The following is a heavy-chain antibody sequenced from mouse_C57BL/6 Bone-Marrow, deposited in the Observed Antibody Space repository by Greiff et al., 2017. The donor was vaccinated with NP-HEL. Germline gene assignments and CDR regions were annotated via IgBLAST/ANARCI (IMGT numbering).Heavy chain of an antibody. J-gene: IGHJ4*01. CDR1: GYTFTSYW. Sequence: QVHVKQPGAELVRPGSSVKLSCKASGYTFTSYWMHWVKQRPIQGLEWIGNIDPSDSETHYNQKFKDKATLTVDKSSSTAYMQLSSLTSEDSAVYYCARGNYYAMDYWGQGTSVTVSS. V-gene: IGHV1-52*01. CDR3: ARGNYYAMDY. CDR2: IDPSDSET.